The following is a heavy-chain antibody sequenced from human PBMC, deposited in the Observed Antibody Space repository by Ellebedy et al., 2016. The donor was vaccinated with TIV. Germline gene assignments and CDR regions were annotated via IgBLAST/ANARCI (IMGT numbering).Heavy chain of an antibody. CDR1: DGSIRSYH. CDR3: ARTSTMVRGALDY. V-gene: IGHV4-59*01. J-gene: IGHJ4*02. CDR2: FHYSGTT. Sequence: GSLRLSXTVSDGSIRSYHWSWIRQSPGKGLEWIGYFHYSGTTNYNPSLKSRLSISVDTSKNQFSLNLSSVTAADTGMYYCARTSTMVRGALDYWGQGTLVTVSS. D-gene: IGHD3-10*01.